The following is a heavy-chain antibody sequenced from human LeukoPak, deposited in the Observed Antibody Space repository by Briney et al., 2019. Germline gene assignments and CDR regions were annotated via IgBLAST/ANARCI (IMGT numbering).Heavy chain of an antibody. Sequence: SVKVSCKASGGTFSSYDISWVRQAPGQGLEWMGGIIPIFGTANYTQKFQGRVTIAADDSTTTAYMELSGLRSEDTAVYYCARGGIYGYLYYFDYWGQGTLVTVSS. CDR2: IIPIFGTA. D-gene: IGHD5-18*01. CDR1: GGTFSSYD. V-gene: IGHV1-69*13. J-gene: IGHJ4*02. CDR3: ARGGIYGYLYYFDY.